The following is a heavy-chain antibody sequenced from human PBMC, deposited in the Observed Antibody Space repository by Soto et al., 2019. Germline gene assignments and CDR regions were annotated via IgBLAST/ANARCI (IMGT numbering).Heavy chain of an antibody. Sequence: EVQLVESGGGLVQPGGSLRLSCAASGFTVSSKYMSWVRQAPGKGLEWVSLIHRGGSISYADSVKGRFTISRDNSENTLYRPMTPRGVEDTAAYYWTRVDVHCSGGTGYGIPMDVWGKGTTVTVSS. V-gene: IGHV3-66*01. CDR3: TRVDVHCSGGTGYGIPMDV. J-gene: IGHJ6*03. CDR2: IHRGGSI. CDR1: GFTVSSKY. D-gene: IGHD2-15*01.